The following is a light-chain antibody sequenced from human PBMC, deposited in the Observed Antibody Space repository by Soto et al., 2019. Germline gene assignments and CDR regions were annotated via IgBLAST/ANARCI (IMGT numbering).Light chain of an antibody. CDR3: ETWDSNTRV. V-gene: IGLV4-60*03. Sequence: QSVLTQSSSASASLGSSVKLTCTLSSGHSSYIIAWHQQQPGKAPRYLMKLEGSGSYNKGSGVPDRFSGSSSGPDRYLTISTLQSEDEADYYCETWDSNTRVFGGGTKVTVL. CDR1: SGHSSYI. CDR2: LEGSGSY. J-gene: IGLJ2*01.